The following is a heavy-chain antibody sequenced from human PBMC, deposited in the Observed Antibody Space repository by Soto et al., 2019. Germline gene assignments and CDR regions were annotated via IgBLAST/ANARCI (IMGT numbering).Heavy chain of an antibody. D-gene: IGHD6-25*01. CDR3: AREAGWQRMVPYD. CDR2: ISAFNGDT. CDR1: GYTFTSYG. V-gene: IGHV1-18*04. J-gene: IGHJ4*02. Sequence: QVQLVQSGTEVKKPGASVNVSCNAFGYTFTSYGFSWVRQVPGQGLEWLGWISAFNGDTQYAQTMKGRLNVTTDTSTTTVHMELRSLTPADTAVYYCAREAGWQRMVPYDWGQGTLVTVS.